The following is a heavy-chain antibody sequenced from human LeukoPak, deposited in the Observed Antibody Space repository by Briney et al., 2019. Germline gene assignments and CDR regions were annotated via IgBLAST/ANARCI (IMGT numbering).Heavy chain of an antibody. V-gene: IGHV3-21*01. CDR3: ARPLPGDSSAWYANY. CDR1: GFTFSSYS. D-gene: IGHD6-19*01. J-gene: IGHJ4*02. CDR2: ISSSSTYI. Sequence: GASLRLSCAASGFTFSSYSMNWLRQAPGKGLEWASSISSSSTYIYYADSVEGRFTISRDNAKNSLYLQMSSLRAEDTAVYYCARPLPGDSSAWYANYWGQGTLVTVSS.